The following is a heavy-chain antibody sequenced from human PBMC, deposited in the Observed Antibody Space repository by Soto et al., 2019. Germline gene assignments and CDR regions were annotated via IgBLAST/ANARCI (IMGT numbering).Heavy chain of an antibody. V-gene: IGHV3-23*01. Sequence: GESLKISCAASGFTFSSYAMSWVRQAPGKGLEWVSAISGSGGSTYYADSVKGRFTISRDNSKNTLYLQMNSLRAEDTAVYYCAKGSSASSSWYPTYYGMDVWGQGTTVTVSS. J-gene: IGHJ6*02. CDR2: ISGSGGST. D-gene: IGHD6-13*01. CDR3: AKGSSASSSWYPTYYGMDV. CDR1: GFTFSSYA.